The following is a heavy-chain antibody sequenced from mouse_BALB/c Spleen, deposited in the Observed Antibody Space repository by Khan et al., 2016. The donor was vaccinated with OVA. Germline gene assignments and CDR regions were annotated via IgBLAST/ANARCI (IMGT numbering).Heavy chain of an antibody. CDR3: ARPPITTVVATSYWFFDV. CDR1: GFTFSSYA. Sequence: VQLKESGGGLVKPGGSLKLSCGASGFTFSSYAMSWVRQTPEKRLEWVATISSSGNYTYYPDSVKGRFTISRDNAKNTLYLQLSSLRSEDTAMYYCARPPITTVVATSYWFFDVWGAGTTVTVSS. J-gene: IGHJ1*01. CDR2: ISSSGNYT. D-gene: IGHD1-1*01. V-gene: IGHV5-9-3*01.